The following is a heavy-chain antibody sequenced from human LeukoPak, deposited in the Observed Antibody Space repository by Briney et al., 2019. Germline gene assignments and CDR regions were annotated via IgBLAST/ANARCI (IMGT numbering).Heavy chain of an antibody. Sequence: ASVKVFCTASGSTLTGYYMHWVRQAPGHGLKSMRWSNTNSGGATLAQKFQARVTMTSDTTLSTAYMARSRLRSHPPTGQYCSRAAATYYYDSSGYDYWGQGTLVTVSS. D-gene: IGHD3-22*01. CDR3: SRAAATYYYDSSGYDY. CDR1: GSTLTGYY. CDR2: SNTNSGGA. J-gene: IGHJ4*02. V-gene: IGHV1-2*02.